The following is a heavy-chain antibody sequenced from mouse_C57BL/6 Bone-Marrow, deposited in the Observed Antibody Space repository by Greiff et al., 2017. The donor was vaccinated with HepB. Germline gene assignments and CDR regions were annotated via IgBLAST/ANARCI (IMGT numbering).Heavy chain of an antibody. CDR1: GYTFTSYW. D-gene: IGHD1-1*01. Sequence: QVQLKQPGAELVKPGASVKMSCKASGYTFTSYWITWVKQRPGQGLEWIGDIYPGSGSTNYNEKFKSKATLTVDTSSSTAYTQLSSLTSEDSAVYYCAPTVVATKDYAMDYWGQGTSVTVSS. V-gene: IGHV1-55*01. J-gene: IGHJ4*01. CDR2: IYPGSGST. CDR3: APTVVATKDYAMDY.